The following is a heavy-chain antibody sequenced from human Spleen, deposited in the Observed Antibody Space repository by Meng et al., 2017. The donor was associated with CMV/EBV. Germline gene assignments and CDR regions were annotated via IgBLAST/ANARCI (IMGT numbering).Heavy chain of an antibody. J-gene: IGHJ3*02. D-gene: IGHD3-22*01. CDR3: VVYHDSTGSSPGGFDI. CDR2: IYSGGTT. CDR1: GLTVSNDY. Sequence: GGSLRLSCVVSGLTVSNDYLSWVRQAPGKGLEWVSVIYSGGTTYYAVSVKGRFIISRDNSKNTLFLQMSSLRDEDTAVYYCVVYHDSTGSSPGGFDIWGQGTMVTVSS. V-gene: IGHV3-66*02.